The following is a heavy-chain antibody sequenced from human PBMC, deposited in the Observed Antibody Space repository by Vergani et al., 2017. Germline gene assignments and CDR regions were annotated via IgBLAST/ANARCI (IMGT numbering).Heavy chain of an antibody. J-gene: IGHJ6*02. CDR1: GFTFSSYW. CDR3: ARDDNGVSINYYYYGMDV. V-gene: IGHV3-7*03. D-gene: IGHD3-10*01. Sequence: EVQLVESGGGLVQPGGSLRLSCAASGFTFSSYWMTWVRQAPGKGLELVANIKQDGSEKYYVDSVKGRFTISRDNAKNSLYLQMNSLRAEDTAVYYCARDDNGVSINYYYYGMDVWGQRTTVTVSS. CDR2: IKQDGSEK.